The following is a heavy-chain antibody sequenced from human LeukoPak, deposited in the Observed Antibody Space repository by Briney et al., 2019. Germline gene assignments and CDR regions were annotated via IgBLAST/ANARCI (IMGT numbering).Heavy chain of an antibody. CDR1: EFTLRSYW. CDR3: ASLLSGGFDI. D-gene: IGHD2-2*01. V-gene: IGHV3-7*03. Sequence: GGSLRLSCVVSEFTLRSYWMSWVRQAPGKGLEWVANIKEDGSEKYYVDSVKGRFTISRDNAISRDNAKNSLFLQMNSLRAEDTAVYYWASLLSGGFDIWGQGTMLTVPS. J-gene: IGHJ3*02. CDR2: IKEDGSEK.